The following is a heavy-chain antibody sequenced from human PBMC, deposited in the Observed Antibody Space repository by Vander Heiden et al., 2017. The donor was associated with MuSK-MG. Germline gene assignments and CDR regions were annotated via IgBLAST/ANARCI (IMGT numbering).Heavy chain of an antibody. J-gene: IGHJ4*02. CDR2: IKSKTDGGTT. V-gene: IGHV3-15*01. Sequence: EVQLVESGGGSVKPGGSLRLSCAASGFTSSNAWMSWVRQAPGKGLEWVGRIKSKTDGGTTDYAAPVKGRFTISRDDSKNTLYLQMNSLKTEDTAVYYCTTDKGHYYDSSRHWGQGTLVTVSS. D-gene: IGHD3-22*01. CDR3: TTDKGHYYDSSRH. CDR1: GFTSSNAW.